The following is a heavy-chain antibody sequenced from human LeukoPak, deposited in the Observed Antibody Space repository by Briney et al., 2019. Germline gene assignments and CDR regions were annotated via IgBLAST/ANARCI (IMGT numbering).Heavy chain of an antibody. CDR1: GFTFDDYA. CDR3: ARQGYYDRSGYYS. J-gene: IGHJ4*02. CDR2: ISWNSGSI. D-gene: IGHD3-22*01. V-gene: IGHV3-9*01. Sequence: PGGSLILSCAASGFTFDDYAMHWVRQAPGKGLEWVSGISWNSGSIGYADSVKGRITISRDNAKNSLFLQMNSLRAEDTAVYFCARQGYYDRSGYYSWGQGTLVTVSS.